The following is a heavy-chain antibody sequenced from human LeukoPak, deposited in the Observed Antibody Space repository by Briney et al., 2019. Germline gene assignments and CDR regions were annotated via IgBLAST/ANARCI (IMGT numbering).Heavy chain of an antibody. V-gene: IGHV3-7*01. D-gene: IGHD3-22*01. Sequence: GGSLRLSWVASGISFSSYWMAWVRQAPGKGLEWVANIKYDGTHKFYADSVKGRFTISRDNAKNSLFLEMNGLTADDTAVYFCASSHDSSGNDWGQGTLVTVSS. J-gene: IGHJ4*02. CDR3: ASSHDSSGND. CDR2: IKYDGTHK. CDR1: GISFSSYW.